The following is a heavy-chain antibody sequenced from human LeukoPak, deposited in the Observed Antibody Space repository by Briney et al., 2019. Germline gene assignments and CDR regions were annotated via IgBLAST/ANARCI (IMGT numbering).Heavy chain of an antibody. CDR1: GFTFSSYS. CDR2: ISSSSSYI. J-gene: IGHJ5*02. CDR3: ARESSGWYWFDP. D-gene: IGHD6-19*01. Sequence: KSGGSLRLSCAASGFTFSSYSMNWVRQAPGKGLEWVSSISSSSSYIYYADSVKGRFTISRDNAKNSLYLQMNSLRAEDTAVYYCARESSGWYWFDPWGQGTLVTVSS. V-gene: IGHV3-21*01.